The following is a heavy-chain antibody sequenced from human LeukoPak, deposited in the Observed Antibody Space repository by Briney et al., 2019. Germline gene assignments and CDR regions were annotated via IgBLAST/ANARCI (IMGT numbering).Heavy chain of an antibody. J-gene: IGHJ4*02. Sequence: SETLSLTCTVSGYSISSGYYWGWIRQPPGKGLEWIGSIYHSGSTYYNPSLKRRVTISVDTSKNKFYLKLSSVTAADTAVYYCARVYYYDSSGYYYVFDYWGQGTLVTVSS. CDR2: IYHSGST. D-gene: IGHD3-22*01. CDR1: GYSISSGYY. V-gene: IGHV4-38-2*02. CDR3: ARVYYYDSSGYYYVFDY.